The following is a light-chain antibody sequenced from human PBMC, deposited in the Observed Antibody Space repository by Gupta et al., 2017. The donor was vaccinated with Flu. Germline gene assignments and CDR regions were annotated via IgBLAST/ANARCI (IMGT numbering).Light chain of an antibody. CDR1: QGINNF. Sequence: TITCRASQGINNFLAWFQQRPGKAPKSLIYGASTLQSEVPSRFSGSGSGTEFTLTINSLQPEDFATYYCQQYKSYPVTFGKGTRLEIK. V-gene: IGKV1-16*01. J-gene: IGKJ5*01. CDR3: QQYKSYPVT. CDR2: GAS.